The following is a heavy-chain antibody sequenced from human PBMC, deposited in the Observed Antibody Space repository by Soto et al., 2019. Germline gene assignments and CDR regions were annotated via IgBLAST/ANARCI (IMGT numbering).Heavy chain of an antibody. Sequence: SETLSLTCTVSGGSISSTSYYWVWIRQPPGKGLEWIGSFYYSGSTYYNPSLKSRVTISVDTSETQFSLKMSSVTAADTAVYYCARSSGYYYFDYGGQETLVTVSS. D-gene: IGHD3-22*01. CDR3: ARSSGYYYFDY. V-gene: IGHV4-39*01. CDR2: FYYSGST. J-gene: IGHJ4*02. CDR1: GGSISSTSYY.